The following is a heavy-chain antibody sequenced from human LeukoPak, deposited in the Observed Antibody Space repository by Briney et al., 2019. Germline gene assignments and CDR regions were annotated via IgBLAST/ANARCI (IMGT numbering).Heavy chain of an antibody. CDR1: GFTFSSYG. V-gene: IGHV3-30*02. D-gene: IGHD3-10*01. CDR3: AKGLITMVRGAMDY. J-gene: IGHJ4*02. CDR2: IRYDGSNK. Sequence: PGGSLRLSCAASGFTFSSYGMHWVRQAPGKGLEWVAFIRYDGSNKYYADSVKGRFTISRDNSKNTLYLQMNSLGAEDTAVYYCAKGLITMVRGAMDYWGQGTLVTVSS.